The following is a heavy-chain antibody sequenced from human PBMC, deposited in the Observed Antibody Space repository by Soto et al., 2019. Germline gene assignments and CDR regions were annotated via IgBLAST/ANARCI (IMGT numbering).Heavy chain of an antibody. CDR2: IDHGGST. J-gene: IGHJ5*02. D-gene: IGHD3-10*01. CDR3: ARGPSGTVRGVFTA. CDR1: GGAFSGYS. V-gene: IGHV4-34*01. Sequence: QVPLQQWGAGLLKPSETLSLTCAVYGGAFSGYSWTWIRQPPGKGPEWIGEIDHGGSTTYNPSLKSRVTISVDTSTNQFALKLSSVTAADTAVYYCARGPSGTVRGVFTAWGQGTLVTVSS.